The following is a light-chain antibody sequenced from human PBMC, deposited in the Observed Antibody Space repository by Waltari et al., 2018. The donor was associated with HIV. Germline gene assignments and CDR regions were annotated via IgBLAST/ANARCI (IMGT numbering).Light chain of an antibody. CDR2: GNH. CDR1: SSNIGAGYD. J-gene: IGLJ3*02. CDR3: QSYDSSLSGWV. Sequence: QSVLTQPPSVSGAPGQRVTISCTGSSSNIGAGYDVHWYQQLPGTAPNLLIYGNHNRPSGVPVRFSGTKSATSASLAITGLQAEDEADYYCQSYDSSLSGWVFGGGTKLTVL. V-gene: IGLV1-40*01.